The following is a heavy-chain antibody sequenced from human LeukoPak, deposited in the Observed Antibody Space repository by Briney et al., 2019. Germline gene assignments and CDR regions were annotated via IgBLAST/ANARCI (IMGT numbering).Heavy chain of an antibody. CDR3: ARGDCSSTSCLYYYYYYMDV. CDR2: IYYSGST. V-gene: IGHV4-59*01. Sequence: SETLSLTCTVSGGSISSYYWSWIRQPPGKGLEWIGYIYYSGSTNYTPSLKSRVTISVDTSKNQFSLKLSSVTAADTAVYYCARGDCSSTSCLYYYYYYMDVWGKGTTVTVSS. D-gene: IGHD2-2*01. CDR1: GGSISSYY. J-gene: IGHJ6*03.